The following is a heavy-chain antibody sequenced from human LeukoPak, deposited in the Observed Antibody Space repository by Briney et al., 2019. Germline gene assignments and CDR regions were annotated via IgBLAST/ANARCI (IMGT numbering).Heavy chain of an antibody. V-gene: IGHV3-66*01. D-gene: IGHD3-16*01. CDR1: GFTFSSYS. J-gene: IGHJ4*02. CDR2: IYSGGST. Sequence: PGGSLRLSCAASGFTFSSYSMSWVRQAPGKGLEWVSVIYSGGSTYYADSVKGRFTISRDSSKNTVYLQMNSLRAEDTAVYYCASGLAGSSWGQGTLVTVSS. CDR3: ASGLAGSS.